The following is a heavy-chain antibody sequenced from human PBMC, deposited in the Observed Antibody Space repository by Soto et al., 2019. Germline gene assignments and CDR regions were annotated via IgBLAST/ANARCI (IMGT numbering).Heavy chain of an antibody. V-gene: IGHV3-74*01. CDR1: GFTFSSHW. CDR2: INPDGSVT. J-gene: IGHJ4*02. Sequence: VESGGGLVQPGGSLRLSCAASGFTFSSHWMHWVRQAPGKGLVWVSRINPDGSVTSYADSVKGRFTISRDNARDTLYLQMNSLTVDDTAAYYCPRGPSSAWYGTDYWGQGTLVTVSS. CDR3: PRGPSSAWYGTDY. D-gene: IGHD6-19*01.